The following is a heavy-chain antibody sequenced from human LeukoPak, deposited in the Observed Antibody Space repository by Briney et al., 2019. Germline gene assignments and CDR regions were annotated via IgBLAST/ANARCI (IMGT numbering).Heavy chain of an antibody. Sequence: SETLSLTCTVSGGSISSTSHYWGWIRQPPGKGLECIASIYYGGSAYYNPSLKTRVSISVDTSKNQFSLKLSSVTAADTAVYYCASHSSGFENWGQGTLVTVSS. CDR3: ASHSSGFEN. D-gene: IGHD3-22*01. CDR2: IYYGGSA. J-gene: IGHJ4*02. CDR1: GGSISSTSHY. V-gene: IGHV4-39*07.